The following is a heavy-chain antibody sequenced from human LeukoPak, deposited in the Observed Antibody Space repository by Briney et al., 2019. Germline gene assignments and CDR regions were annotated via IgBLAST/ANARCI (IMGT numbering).Heavy chain of an antibody. CDR1: GFTFSSYG. Sequence: PGGSLRLSCAASGFTFSSYGMHWVRLAPGKGLEWVAVISYDGSNKYYADSVKGRFTISRDNSKNTLHLQMNSLRAEDTAVYYCAKAVDDYGDYSWGQGTLVTVSS. J-gene: IGHJ4*02. V-gene: IGHV3-30*18. D-gene: IGHD4-17*01. CDR3: AKAVDDYGDYS. CDR2: ISYDGSNK.